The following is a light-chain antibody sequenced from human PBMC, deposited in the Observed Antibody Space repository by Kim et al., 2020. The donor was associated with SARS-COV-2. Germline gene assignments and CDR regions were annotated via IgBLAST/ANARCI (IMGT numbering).Light chain of an antibody. CDR3: KQRSTWSWT. V-gene: IGKV3-11*01. J-gene: IGKJ1*01. Sequence: LPPGETATPSGRASQSVASYLAWYNQKPGQPPRLFIYEASTRATGIPASFIGSGSETDFILTISSLEPEDFEVYYCKQRSTWSWTFGQGTKVDIK. CDR2: EAS. CDR1: QSVASY.